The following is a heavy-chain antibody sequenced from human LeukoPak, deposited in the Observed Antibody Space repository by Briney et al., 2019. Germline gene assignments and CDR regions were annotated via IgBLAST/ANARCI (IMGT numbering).Heavy chain of an antibody. V-gene: IGHV5-51*01. CDR3: ARRSRITIFGVVEDAFDI. CDR1: GYSFTSYW. D-gene: IGHD3-3*01. J-gene: IGHJ3*02. CDR2: IYPGDSDT. Sequence: GGSLEFSCKGSGYSFTSYWIGWVRQMPGKGLEGMGVIYPGDSDTRYSPSFQGQVTISADKSISTAYLQWSSLKASDTAMYYCARRSRITIFGVVEDAFDIWGQGTMVTVSS.